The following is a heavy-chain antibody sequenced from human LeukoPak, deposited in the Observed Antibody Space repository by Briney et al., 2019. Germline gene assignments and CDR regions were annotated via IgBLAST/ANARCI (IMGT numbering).Heavy chain of an antibody. Sequence: GGSLRLSCATSGFSFSDYYMSWIRQAPGKGLECVSFISASGTSMSYADSVKGRFTISRDNAKNSLYLQMNSLRPEDTAVYYCARHCTRASCYSFDYWGQGTLVTISS. V-gene: IGHV3-11*04. D-gene: IGHD2-2*01. CDR2: ISASGTSM. CDR3: ARHCTRASCYSFDY. J-gene: IGHJ4*02. CDR1: GFSFSDYY.